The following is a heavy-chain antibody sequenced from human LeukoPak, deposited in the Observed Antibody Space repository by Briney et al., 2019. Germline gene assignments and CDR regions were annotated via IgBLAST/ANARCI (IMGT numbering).Heavy chain of an antibody. CDR1: GGSISSYY. D-gene: IGHD3-22*01. V-gene: IGHV4-59*01. CDR2: IYYSGST. J-gene: IGHJ4*02. CDR3: ARDLRPYYYDSSGYGY. Sequence: SETLSLTCTVSGGSISSYYWSWIRQPPGKGLEWIGYIYYSGSTNYNPSLKSPVTISVDTSKNQFSLKLSSVTAADTAVYYCARDLRPYYYDSSGYGYWGQGTLVTVSS.